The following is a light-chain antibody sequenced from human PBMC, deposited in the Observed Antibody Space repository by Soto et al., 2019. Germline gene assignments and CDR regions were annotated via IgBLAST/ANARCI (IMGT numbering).Light chain of an antibody. CDR3: QQSYSTPPRYT. CDR1: QGIRSA. J-gene: IGKJ2*01. V-gene: IGKV1-39*01. CDR2: AAS. Sequence: IQVTQSPSALSASVGDRVTITCRTSQGIRSALGWYQQKPGKVPKLLIYAASRLESGVPSRFSGSGSGTDFTLTISSLQPEDYATYYCQQSYSTPPRYTFGQGTKVDIK.